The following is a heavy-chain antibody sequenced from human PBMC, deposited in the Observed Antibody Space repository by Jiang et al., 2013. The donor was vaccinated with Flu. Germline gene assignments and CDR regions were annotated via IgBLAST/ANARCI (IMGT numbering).Heavy chain of an antibody. CDR3: ARAVSSGYYPDY. D-gene: IGHD3-22*01. Sequence: VQLLESGGGVVQPGRSLRLSCAASGFTFSSYAMHWVRQAPGKGLEWVAVISYDGSNKYYADSVKGRFTISRDNSKNTLYLQMNSLRAEDTAVYYCARAVSSGYYPDYWGQGTLVTVSS. V-gene: IGHV3-30-3*01. CDR1: GFTFSSYA. J-gene: IGHJ4*02. CDR2: ISYDGSNK.